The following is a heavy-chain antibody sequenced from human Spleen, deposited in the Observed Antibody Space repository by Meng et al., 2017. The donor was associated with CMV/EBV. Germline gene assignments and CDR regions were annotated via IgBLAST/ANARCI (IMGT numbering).Heavy chain of an antibody. J-gene: IGHJ4*02. CDR3: AKRGDYHGSGNSLYYFDQ. V-gene: IGHV3-30*02. CDR2: IRYDESQI. Sequence: GESLKISCAASGFTFSNFGMHWVRQAPGKGLEWVAFIRYDESQIHYADSVKGRFTISRDNSKNRLFLQMNRLSAEDTAVYYCAKRGDYHGSGNSLYYFDQWGQGTLVTVSS. D-gene: IGHD3-10*01. CDR1: GFTFSNFG.